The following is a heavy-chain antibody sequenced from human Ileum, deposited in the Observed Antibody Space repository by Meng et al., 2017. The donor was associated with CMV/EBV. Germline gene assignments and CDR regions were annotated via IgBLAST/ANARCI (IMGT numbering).Heavy chain of an antibody. J-gene: IGHJ4*02. CDR3: ARGVAGGPFDY. CDR2: INHSGST. Sequence: QLQHQWWARGLLPPSEARPLTCAVYGGCFGGYYWSWSRQPPGKGLEWIGEINHSGSTNYIPSLKSRVTISVDTSKNQFFLKLSSVTAADTAVYYCARGVAGGPFDYWGQGTLVTVSS. CDR1: GGCFGGYY. D-gene: IGHD2-15*01. V-gene: IGHV4-34*01.